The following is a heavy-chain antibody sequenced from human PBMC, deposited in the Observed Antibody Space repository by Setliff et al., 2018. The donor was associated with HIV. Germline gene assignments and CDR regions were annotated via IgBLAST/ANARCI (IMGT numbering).Heavy chain of an antibody. D-gene: IGHD5-12*01. Sequence: PGGSLRLSCAASGFTFSSYGMHWVRQAPGKGLEWVAIIWYDGSNQYYADSVKGRFTISRDNSKNTLYLQMNSLRAEDTAAYFCAKDQGSGYDEGYFQHWGQGTLVTVSS. CDR3: AKDQGSGYDEGYFQH. V-gene: IGHV3-33*06. CDR1: GFTFSSYG. CDR2: IWYDGSNQ. J-gene: IGHJ1*01.